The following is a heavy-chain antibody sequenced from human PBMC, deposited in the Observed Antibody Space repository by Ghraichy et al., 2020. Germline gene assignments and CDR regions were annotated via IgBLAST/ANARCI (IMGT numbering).Heavy chain of an antibody. D-gene: IGHD6-13*01. CDR3: ATSPRAAAGF. CDR1: GFTFSTYT. V-gene: IGHV3-23*01. CDR2: INNIGGST. J-gene: IGHJ4*02. Sequence: GESLNISCAASGFTFSTYTMTWVRQAPGKGLEWVSGINNIGGSTNYADSVKGRFSISRDNSKNTLYLQMDSLRAEDTAVYYCATSPRAAAGFWGQGTLVTVSS.